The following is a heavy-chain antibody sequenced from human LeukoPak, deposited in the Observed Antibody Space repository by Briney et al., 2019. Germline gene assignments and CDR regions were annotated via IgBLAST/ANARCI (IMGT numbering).Heavy chain of an antibody. CDR2: ISSSGSTI. Sequence: GGSLRLSCAASGFTFSSYEMNWVRQDPGKGLEWVSYISSSGSTIYYADSVKGRFTISRDNAKNSLYLQMNSLRAEDTAVYYCARDNYDSSGYYFDWGQGTLVTVSS. D-gene: IGHD3-22*01. V-gene: IGHV3-48*03. CDR3: ARDNYDSSGYYFD. CDR1: GFTFSSYE. J-gene: IGHJ4*02.